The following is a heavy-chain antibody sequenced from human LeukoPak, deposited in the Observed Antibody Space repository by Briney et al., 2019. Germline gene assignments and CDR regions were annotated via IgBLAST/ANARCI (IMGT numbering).Heavy chain of an antibody. J-gene: IGHJ6*03. CDR3: ARTGDTVVRGVLTTIQRKFYYYMDV. V-gene: IGHV1-8*03. CDR2: MNPNNGNT. D-gene: IGHD3-10*01. CDR1: GYTFPTYD. Sequence: ASVKVSCKYSGYTFPTYDICWVRQATGQGLEWMGWMNPNNGNTGYAQKFQGRVTFTRDPSTGTAYMELSSLRSDDTAVYYCARTGDTVVRGVLTTIQRKFYYYMDVWGKGTTVIVSS.